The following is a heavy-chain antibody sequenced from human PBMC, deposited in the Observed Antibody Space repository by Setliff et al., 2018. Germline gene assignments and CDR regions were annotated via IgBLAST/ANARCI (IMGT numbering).Heavy chain of an antibody. CDR1: GYTFTTHG. CDR2: FNVGHGYT. V-gene: IGHV1-3*01. CDR3: ARGGGVNDDNSGFYRSFDY. J-gene: IGHJ4*02. D-gene: IGHD3-22*01. Sequence: ASVKVSCKASGYTFTTHGLHWVRQAPGQRLEWMGWFNVGHGYTKYSQKFRGRVTMNSDKFASTAYMELNSLRSEDTALYYCARGGGVNDDNSGFYRSFDYWGQGTLVTVSS.